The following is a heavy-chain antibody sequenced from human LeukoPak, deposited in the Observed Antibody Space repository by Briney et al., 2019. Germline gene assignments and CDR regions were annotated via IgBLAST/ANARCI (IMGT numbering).Heavy chain of an antibody. Sequence: ASVKVSCKASGYTFTSYGISWVRQAPGQGLEWMGWISAYNGNTNYAQKLQGRVTMTTDTSTSTAYMELRSLRSDDTALYYCAREDFRDLYDSGGYYRPADCWGQGTLVTVSS. D-gene: IGHD3-22*01. J-gene: IGHJ4*02. CDR1: GYTFTSYG. V-gene: IGHV1-18*01. CDR2: ISAYNGNT. CDR3: AREDFRDLYDSGGYYRPADC.